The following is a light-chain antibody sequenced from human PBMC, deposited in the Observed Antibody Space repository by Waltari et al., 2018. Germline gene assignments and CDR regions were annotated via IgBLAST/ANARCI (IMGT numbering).Light chain of an antibody. CDR1: QSVSSY. J-gene: IGKJ4*01. Sequence: EIVFTQSPATLSLSPGERANLSCRASQSVSSYLAWYQQKPGQAPRLLIYDASNRATGIPARVSGSGSGTDFTLTISSLGPEDFAVYYCQQRSNWPLTFGGGTKVEIK. CDR3: QQRSNWPLT. CDR2: DAS. V-gene: IGKV3-11*01.